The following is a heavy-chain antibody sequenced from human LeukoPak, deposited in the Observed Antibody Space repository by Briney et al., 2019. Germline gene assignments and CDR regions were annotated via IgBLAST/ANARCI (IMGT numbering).Heavy chain of an antibody. V-gene: IGHV3-11*04. CDR3: AIEEVEQQLTTLDY. D-gene: IGHD6-13*01. J-gene: IGHJ4*02. CDR1: GFTFSDYY. CDR2: ISSSGSTI. Sequence: PGGSLRLSCAASGFTFSDYYMSWIRQAPGKGLEWVSYISSSGSTIYYADSVKGRFTISRDNSKNTLYLQMNSLRAEDTAVYYCAIEEVEQQLTTLDYWGQGTLVTVSS.